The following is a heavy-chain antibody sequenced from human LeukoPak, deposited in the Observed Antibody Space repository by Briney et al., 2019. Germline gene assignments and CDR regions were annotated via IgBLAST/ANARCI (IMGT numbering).Heavy chain of an antibody. CDR1: RFTFSSYA. CDR2: ISGSGGST. D-gene: IGHD3-10*01. CDR3: AKGGFGELLYSFDY. V-gene: IGHV3-23*01. Sequence: GGSLRLSCAASRFTFSSYAMNWVRQAPGKGLEWVSGISGSGGSTYYADSVKGRFTISRDNSKNTLYLQMNSLRAEDTAVYHCAKGGFGELLYSFDYWGQGTLVTVSS. J-gene: IGHJ4*02.